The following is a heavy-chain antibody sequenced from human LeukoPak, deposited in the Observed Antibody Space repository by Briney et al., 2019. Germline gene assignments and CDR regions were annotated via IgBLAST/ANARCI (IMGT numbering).Heavy chain of an antibody. CDR2: ISSSSSYI. CDR1: GFTFSSYS. D-gene: IGHD6-13*01. CDR3: AGGSSWYLDY. J-gene: IGHJ4*02. V-gene: IGHV3-21*01. Sequence: GGSLRLSCAVSGFTFSSYSLNWVRQAPGKGLEWVSSISSSSSYIYYADSVKGRFTISRDNAKNSLYLQMNSLRAEDTAVYYCAGGSSWYLDYWGQGTLVTVSS.